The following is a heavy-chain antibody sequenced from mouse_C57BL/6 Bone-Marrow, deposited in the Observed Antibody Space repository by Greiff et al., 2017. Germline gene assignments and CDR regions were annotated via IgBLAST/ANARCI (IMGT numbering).Heavy chain of an antibody. V-gene: IGHV1-55*01. CDR3: ARKRYPYWYFDV. D-gene: IGHD1-1*01. CDR2: IYPGSGGT. CDR1: DYTFTSYW. Sequence: QVQLQQPGAELVKPGASVKMSCKASDYTFTSYWITWVKQRPGQGLEWIGDIYPGSGGTNYNEKFKSKATLTVDTSSSTAYMQLSSLTSEDSAVYYCARKRYPYWYFDVWDTGTTVTVSS. J-gene: IGHJ1*03.